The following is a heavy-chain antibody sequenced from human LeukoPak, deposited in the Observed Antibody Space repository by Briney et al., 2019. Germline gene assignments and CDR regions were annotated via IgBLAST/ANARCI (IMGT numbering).Heavy chain of an antibody. Sequence: GESLKISCEASGHNFGNHWIGWVRQMPGKGLEWMGIINPGDSATHYSPSFQGQVTISLDKSISTAYLQWRSLKASDTAMYYCARRRFSGSPNWFDPWGQGTLVTVSS. J-gene: IGHJ5*02. V-gene: IGHV5-51*01. D-gene: IGHD1-26*01. CDR3: ARRRFSGSPNWFDP. CDR2: INPGDSAT. CDR1: GHNFGNHW.